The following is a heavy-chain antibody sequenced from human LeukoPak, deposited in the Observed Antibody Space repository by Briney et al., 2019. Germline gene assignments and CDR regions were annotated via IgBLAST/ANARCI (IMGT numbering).Heavy chain of an antibody. CDR1: GHTFTNYG. CDR3: ARETAVTCFDS. V-gene: IGHV1-18*01. J-gene: IGHJ4*02. Sequence: GASVKFSCKASGHTFTNYGIGWVRQAPGQGLEWMGWISPYNGNTNYAQRFQGRVAMTTDTSTSTAYMELRSLRSDDTAVYYCARETAVTCFDSWGQGTLVTVSS. D-gene: IGHD4-17*01. CDR2: ISPYNGNT.